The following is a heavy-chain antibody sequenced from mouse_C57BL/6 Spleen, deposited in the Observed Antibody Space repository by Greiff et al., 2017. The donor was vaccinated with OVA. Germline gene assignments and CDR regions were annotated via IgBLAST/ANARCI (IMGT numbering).Heavy chain of an antibody. CDR1: GFNIKDDY. J-gene: IGHJ3*01. Sequence: EVQLQQSGAELVRPGASVKLSCTASGFNIKDDYMHWVKQRPEQGLEWIGWVDPENGDTEYASKFQGKGTITADTSSNTAYLQLSSLTSEDTAVYYCTTPFFAYWGQGTLVTVSA. CDR2: VDPENGDT. V-gene: IGHV14-4*01. CDR3: TTPFFAY.